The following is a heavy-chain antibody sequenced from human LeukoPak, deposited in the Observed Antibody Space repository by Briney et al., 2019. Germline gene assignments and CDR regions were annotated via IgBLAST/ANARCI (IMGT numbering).Heavy chain of an antibody. D-gene: IGHD5-24*01. V-gene: IGHV3-30*03. CDR1: GFTFSTYG. CDR2: IPYDGNNQ. Sequence: QSGGSLRLSCAASGFTFSTYGMHWVRQAPGKGLEWVAFIPYDGNNQYYADSVKGRFTISRDISKNTLYLQMYSLRAEDTAVYYCARPRRDGYNSFGYWGQGTLVTVSS. J-gene: IGHJ4*02. CDR3: ARPRRDGYNSFGY.